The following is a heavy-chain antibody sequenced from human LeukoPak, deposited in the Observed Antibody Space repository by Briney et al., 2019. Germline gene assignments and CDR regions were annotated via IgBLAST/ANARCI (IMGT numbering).Heavy chain of an antibody. D-gene: IGHD3-22*01. V-gene: IGHV3-30*18. CDR3: AKDASSGFVDY. CDR1: GFTFSSYG. CDR2: ISYDGSNK. J-gene: IGHJ4*02. Sequence: PGGSLRLSCAASGFTFSSYGMHWVRQAPGKGLEWVAVISYDGSNKYYEDSVKGRFTISRDNSKNMLYLQMNSLRAEDTAVYYCAKDASSGFVDYWGQGTLVTVSS.